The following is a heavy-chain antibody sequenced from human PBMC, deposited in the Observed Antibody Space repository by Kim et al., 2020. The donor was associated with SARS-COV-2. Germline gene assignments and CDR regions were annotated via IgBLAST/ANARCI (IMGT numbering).Heavy chain of an antibody. CDR1: GFTVSSNY. D-gene: IGHD6-6*01. CDR3: ARGVRIAARGYFDY. V-gene: IGHV3-53*01. Sequence: GGSLRLSCAASGFTVSSNYMSWVRQAPGKGLEWVSVIYSGGSTYYADSVKGRFTISRDNSKNTLYLQMNSLRAEDTAVYYCARGVRIAARGYFDYWGQGTLVTVSS. J-gene: IGHJ4*02. CDR2: IYSGGST.